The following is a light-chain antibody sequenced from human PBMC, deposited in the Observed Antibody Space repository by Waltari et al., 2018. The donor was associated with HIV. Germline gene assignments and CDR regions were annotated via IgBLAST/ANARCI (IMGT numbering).Light chain of an antibody. Sequence: QSALPQPRSVSGSPGQSVTMSCTGPNSDVGAYNYVSWYQQYPGKAPRLIVHDVTQRPSGVPDRFSGSKSGNTASLTISGLQAEDEADYYCCSYAGSYTWVFGEGTKLTVL. CDR3: CSYAGSYTWV. CDR1: NSDVGAYNY. V-gene: IGLV2-11*01. CDR2: DVT. J-gene: IGLJ3*02.